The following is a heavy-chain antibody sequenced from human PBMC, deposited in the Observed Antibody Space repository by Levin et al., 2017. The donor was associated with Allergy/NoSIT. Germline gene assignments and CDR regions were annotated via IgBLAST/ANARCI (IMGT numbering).Heavy chain of an antibody. Sequence: SVKVSCKASGGTFNTYTINWVRQAPGQGLEWMGRIIPLLGVVNYAQKFQGRVTITADKSATTAYMELSSLRSDDTAVYYCARDEDTSGSYDYWGQGTLVTVSS. CDR1: GGTFNTYT. J-gene: IGHJ4*02. V-gene: IGHV1-69*04. D-gene: IGHD1-26*01. CDR3: ARDEDTSGSYDY. CDR2: IIPLLGVV.